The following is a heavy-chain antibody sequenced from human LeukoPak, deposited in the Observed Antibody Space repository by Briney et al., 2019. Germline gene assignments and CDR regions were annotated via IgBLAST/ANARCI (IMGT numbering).Heavy chain of an antibody. V-gene: IGHV1-69*04. J-gene: IGHJ4*02. CDR1: GGTFSSYA. D-gene: IGHD3-10*01. CDR3: ATGDYYYGSGSSFDY. Sequence: SVTVSCKASGGTFSSYAISWVRQAPGQGVEWMGRIIPILGIANYAQKFQGRVTITADKSTSTAYMELSSLRSEDTAVYYCATGDYYYGSGSSFDYWGQGTLVTVSS. CDR2: IIPILGIA.